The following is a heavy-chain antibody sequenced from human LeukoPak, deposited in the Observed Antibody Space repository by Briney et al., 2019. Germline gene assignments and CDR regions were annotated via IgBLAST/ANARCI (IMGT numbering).Heavy chain of an antibody. CDR1: GGSISSGDYY. Sequence: SETLSLTCTVSGGSISSGDYYWSWIRQPPGKGLEWIGYIYYSGSTYYNPSLKSRVTISVDTSKNQFPLKLSSVTAADTAVYYCARDSYGDYAGYWGQGTLVTVSS. V-gene: IGHV4-30-4*01. CDR2: IYYSGST. CDR3: ARDSYGDYAGY. D-gene: IGHD4-17*01. J-gene: IGHJ4*02.